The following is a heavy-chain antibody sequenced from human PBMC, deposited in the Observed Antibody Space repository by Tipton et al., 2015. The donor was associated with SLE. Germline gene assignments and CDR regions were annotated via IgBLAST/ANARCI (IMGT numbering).Heavy chain of an antibody. Sequence: TLSLTCVVSGGSISSGDYSWSWIRQPPGKGLEWIGHLYDSGSTYYNPSLRSRVTISVDSPKNQFSLRLTSVTAADTAVYYCARTLMEPYYFDYWGQGALVTVSS. J-gene: IGHJ4*02. CDR1: GGSISSGDYS. CDR3: ARTLMEPYYFDY. D-gene: IGHD1-26*01. V-gene: IGHV4-30-2*01. CDR2: LYDSGST.